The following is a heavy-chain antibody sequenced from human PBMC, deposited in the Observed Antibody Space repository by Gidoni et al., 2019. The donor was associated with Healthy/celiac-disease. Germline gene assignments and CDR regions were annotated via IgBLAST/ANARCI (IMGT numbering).Heavy chain of an antibody. V-gene: IGHV3-21*01. J-gene: IGHJ4*02. CDR2: LSSSSSYI. CDR3: ARGRGYGYGYLVDY. D-gene: IGHD5-18*01. Sequence: GQSGGGLVKPGGSLRLSCAASGFTSSSYSMNWVRQAPVKGRELVSSLSSSSSYIYYADSVKGRFTITRDNAKNSLYLQMNSLRAEDTAVYYCARGRGYGYGYLVDYWGQGTLVTVSS. CDR1: GFTSSSYS.